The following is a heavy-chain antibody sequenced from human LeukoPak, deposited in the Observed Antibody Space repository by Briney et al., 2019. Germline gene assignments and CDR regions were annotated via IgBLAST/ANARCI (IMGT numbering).Heavy chain of an antibody. J-gene: IGHJ5*02. CDR1: GYSFSVYW. CDR3: ARPDCSGDCP. Sequence: GESLKISCSGSGYSFSVYWIGWVRQMPGKGLEWMGIIYPGDSDTRYSPSFQGQVTLSADKSISTAYLQWSSLKASDTAMYYCARPDCSGDCPWGQGTLVTVSS. D-gene: IGHD2-21*02. CDR2: IYPGDSDT. V-gene: IGHV5-51*01.